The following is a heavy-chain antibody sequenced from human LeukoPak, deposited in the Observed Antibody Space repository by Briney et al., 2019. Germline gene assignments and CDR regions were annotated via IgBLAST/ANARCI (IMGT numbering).Heavy chain of an antibody. Sequence: GGSLRLSCAASGFTFDDYAMHWVRQAPGKGLEWVSGISWNSGSIGYADSVKGRFTISRDNSKNTLYLQMNSLRAEDTAVYYCARKLVDAFDIWGQGTMVTVSS. CDR1: GFTFDDYA. CDR2: ISWNSGSI. CDR3: ARKLVDAFDI. V-gene: IGHV3-9*01. D-gene: IGHD1-1*01. J-gene: IGHJ3*02.